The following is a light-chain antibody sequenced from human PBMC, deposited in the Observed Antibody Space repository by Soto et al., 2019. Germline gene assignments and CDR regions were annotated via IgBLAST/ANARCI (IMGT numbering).Light chain of an antibody. J-gene: IGLJ3*02. V-gene: IGLV2-14*01. Sequence: QSALTQPASVSGSPGQSITISCTGTSSDVGGYNYVSWYQQHPGKAPKLMIYEVSNRPSGVSNRFSGSKSGNTASLTISGLQAEDEADYSCSSYTSSSTGFGGGTQLTVL. CDR1: SSDVGGYNY. CDR3: SSYTSSSTG. CDR2: EVS.